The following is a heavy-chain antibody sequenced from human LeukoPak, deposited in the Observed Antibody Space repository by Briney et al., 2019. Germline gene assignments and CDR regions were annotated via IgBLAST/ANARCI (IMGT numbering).Heavy chain of an antibody. CDR1: GFTFSSYA. Sequence: GGSPRPSCAASGFTFSSYAMSWVRQAPGKGLEWVSAISGSGGSTYYADSVKGRFTISRDNSKNTLYLQMNSLRAEDTAVYYCAKDTSIAVAGHFDYWGQGTLVTVSS. J-gene: IGHJ4*02. CDR3: AKDTSIAVAGHFDY. D-gene: IGHD6-19*01. CDR2: ISGSGGST. V-gene: IGHV3-23*01.